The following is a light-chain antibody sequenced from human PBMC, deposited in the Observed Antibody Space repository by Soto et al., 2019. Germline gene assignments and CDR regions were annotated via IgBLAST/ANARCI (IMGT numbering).Light chain of an antibody. CDR3: HQYVSSWT. V-gene: IGKV3-20*01. Sequence: IVLTQSPGTLSLSPGERATLSCRASQSVSSTYVALYQQKSGQAPRLLIYGASSRATGIPDRLSGSGSGTDFTLTISRLEPDDFAVYYCHQYVSSWTFGQGTKVDIK. J-gene: IGKJ1*01. CDR1: QSVSSTY. CDR2: GAS.